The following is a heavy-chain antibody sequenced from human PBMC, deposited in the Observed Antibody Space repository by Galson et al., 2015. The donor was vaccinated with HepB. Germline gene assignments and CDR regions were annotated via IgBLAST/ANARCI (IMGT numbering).Heavy chain of an antibody. CDR2: ISSSSSYT. CDR3: ASTSTTVVTQMSWYFDL. J-gene: IGHJ2*01. Sequence: SLRLSCAASGFTFSDYYMSWIRQAPGKGLEWVSYISSSSSYTNYADSVKGRFTISRDNAKNSLYLQMNSLRAEDTAMYYCASTSTTVVTQMSWYFDLWGRGTLVTVSS. CDR1: GFTFSDYY. V-gene: IGHV3-11*06. D-gene: IGHD4-23*01.